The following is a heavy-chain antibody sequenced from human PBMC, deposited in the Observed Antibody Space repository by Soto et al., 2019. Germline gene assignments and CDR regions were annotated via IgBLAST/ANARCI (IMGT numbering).Heavy chain of an antibody. Sequence: GESLKISCQGSGYSFSAYWISWVRQMPGKGLEWMGKIDPSDSSTSYSPSFQGQVTFSADKFINTAYLHWRGLKASDTAMFYCARFYKGLDYWGQGTLVTVSS. V-gene: IGHV5-10-1*01. J-gene: IGHJ4*02. CDR3: ARFYKGLDY. CDR2: IDPSDSST. D-gene: IGHD1-1*01. CDR1: GYSFSAYW.